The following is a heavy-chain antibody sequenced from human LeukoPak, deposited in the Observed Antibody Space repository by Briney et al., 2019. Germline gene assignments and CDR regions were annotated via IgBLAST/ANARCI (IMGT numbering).Heavy chain of an antibody. J-gene: IGHJ6*02. Sequence: GGSLRLSCAASGFTFSSYGMHWVRQAPGQGLEWVAVISYDGSNKYYADSVKGRFTISRDNSKHTLYLQMNILRAEDTAVYYCAKEHTESKVLLWFGESHYYGMDVWGQGTTVTVSS. CDR1: GFTFSSYG. CDR2: ISYDGSNK. V-gene: IGHV3-30*18. D-gene: IGHD3-10*01. CDR3: AKEHTESKVLLWFGESHYYGMDV.